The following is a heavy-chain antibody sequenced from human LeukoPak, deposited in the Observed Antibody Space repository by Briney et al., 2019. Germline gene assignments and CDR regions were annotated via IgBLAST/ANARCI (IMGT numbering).Heavy chain of an antibody. Sequence: GGSLRLSCAASGYTVSDKPMTWVRQAPGKGLEWVSVIYSGGSTYYADSVKGRFTISRDNSKNTLYLQMNSLRAEDTAVYYCARAEKNWGQGTLVTVSS. CDR2: IYSGGST. CDR3: ARAEKN. CDR1: GYTVSDKP. J-gene: IGHJ4*02. V-gene: IGHV3-66*02.